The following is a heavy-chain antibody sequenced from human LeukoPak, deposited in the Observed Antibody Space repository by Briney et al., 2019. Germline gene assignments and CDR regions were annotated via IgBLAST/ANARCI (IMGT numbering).Heavy chain of an antibody. Sequence: SETLSLTCTVSGGSISSYYWSWVRQPPGKGLEWIGFVYYTGSTNYSPSLKSRVTISVDTSKNQFSLKLSSVTAADTAVYYCARVGLIVPPFDPWGQGTLVTVSS. V-gene: IGHV4-59*12. CDR3: ARVGLIVPPFDP. J-gene: IGHJ5*02. CDR1: GGSISSYY. CDR2: VYYTGST. D-gene: IGHD2-21*01.